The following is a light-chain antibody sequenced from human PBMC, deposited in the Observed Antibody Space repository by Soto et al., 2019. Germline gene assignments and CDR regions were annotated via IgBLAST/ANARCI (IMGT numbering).Light chain of an antibody. Sequence: EIVLTQSPATLSLSPGERVTLSCRASQSVSNSLAWYQHKPGQAPRLLIYDASNRATGIPARFSGSGSGTGCTLTISSLEPEDFAVDYCQQRSNWPRFTFGGGTKVEIK. CDR1: QSVSNS. V-gene: IGKV3-11*01. CDR2: DAS. CDR3: QQRSNWPRFT. J-gene: IGKJ4*02.